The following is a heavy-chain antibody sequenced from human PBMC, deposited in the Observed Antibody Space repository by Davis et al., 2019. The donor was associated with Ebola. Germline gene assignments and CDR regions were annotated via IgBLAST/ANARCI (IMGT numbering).Heavy chain of an antibody. V-gene: IGHV5-51*01. Sequence: GGSLRLSCKGSGYSFTSYWIGWVRQMPGKGLEWMGIIYPGDSDTRYSPSFQGQVTISADKSISTAYLQWSSLKASDTAMYYCASRRYYYDSSGYGDAFDIWGQGTMVTVSS. CDR1: GYSFTSYW. CDR2: IYPGDSDT. CDR3: ASRRYYYDSSGYGDAFDI. J-gene: IGHJ3*02. D-gene: IGHD3-22*01.